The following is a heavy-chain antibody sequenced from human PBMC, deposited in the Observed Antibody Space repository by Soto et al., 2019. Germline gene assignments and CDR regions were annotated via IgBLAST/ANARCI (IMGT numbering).Heavy chain of an antibody. Sequence: QVQLVQSGAEVKKPGASVKVSCKASGYTFTSYGISWVRQAPGQGLEWMGWISAYNGNTNYAQKHQGRGTLTTDTSTSTAYMELRSLRSDDTAVYYCAREIDPLTGSWYCFDYWGQGTLVTVSS. D-gene: IGHD6-13*01. J-gene: IGHJ4*02. V-gene: IGHV1-18*01. CDR1: GYTFTSYG. CDR3: AREIDPLTGSWYCFDY. CDR2: ISAYNGNT.